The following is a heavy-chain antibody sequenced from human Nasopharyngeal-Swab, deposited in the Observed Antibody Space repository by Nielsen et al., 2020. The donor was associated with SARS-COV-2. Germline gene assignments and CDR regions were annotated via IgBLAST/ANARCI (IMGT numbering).Heavy chain of an antibody. V-gene: IGHV3-11*04. D-gene: IGHD2-2*02. Sequence: WIRQPPGRGLEWVSYISSSSSTKYYADSVKGRFTISRDNAKNSLYLQMNSLRDADTAVYYCARDAIVVVPAAIQYWGQGTLVTVSS. CDR3: ARDAIVVVPAAIQY. CDR2: ISSSSSTK. J-gene: IGHJ4*02.